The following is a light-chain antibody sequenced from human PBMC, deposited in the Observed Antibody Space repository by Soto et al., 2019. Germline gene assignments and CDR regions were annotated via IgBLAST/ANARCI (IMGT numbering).Light chain of an antibody. CDR3: QQASGFPRT. CDR2: GAS. Sequence: DIQMTQSPSSVSASVGDRITITCRASQDITKFLAWYQQTPGKAPKLLIRGASTLHSGVPSRFSGSGSGTNFSLTISSLQPEDVATYYCQQASGFPRTFGQGTKVDI. J-gene: IGKJ1*01. V-gene: IGKV1-12*01. CDR1: QDITKF.